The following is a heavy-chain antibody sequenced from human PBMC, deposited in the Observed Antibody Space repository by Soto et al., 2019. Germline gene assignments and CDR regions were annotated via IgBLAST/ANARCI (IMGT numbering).Heavy chain of an antibody. CDR3: ARSQGSSTSLEIYYYYYYGMDV. CDR1: GGTFGSYA. V-gene: IGHV1-69*01. Sequence: QVQLVQSGAEVKKPGSSVKVSCKASGGTFGSYAISWVRQAPGQGLEWMGGIIPSPGTANYAQKFQGRVTIAADESTSTAYMELRSLRSEDTAVYYCARSQGSSTSLEIYYYYYYGMDVWGQGTMVTVSS. CDR2: IIPSPGTA. D-gene: IGHD2-2*01. J-gene: IGHJ6*02.